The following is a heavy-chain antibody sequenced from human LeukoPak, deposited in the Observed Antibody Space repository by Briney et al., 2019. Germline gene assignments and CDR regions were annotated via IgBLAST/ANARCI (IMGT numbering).Heavy chain of an antibody. CDR1: GFTFSTYG. CDR2: ISGSGGST. D-gene: IGHD6-6*01. Sequence: GGTLRLSCVASGFTFSTYGMSWVRQAPGKGLEWVSAISGSGGSTYYADSVKGRFTISRDNAKNTLYLQMNSLRAEDTAVYYCARGGVYSTSAVDYWGQGTLVTVSS. J-gene: IGHJ4*02. V-gene: IGHV3-23*01. CDR3: ARGGVYSTSAVDY.